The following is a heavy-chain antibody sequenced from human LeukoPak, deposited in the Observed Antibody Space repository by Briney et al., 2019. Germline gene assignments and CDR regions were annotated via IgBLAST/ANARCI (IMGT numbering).Heavy chain of an antibody. CDR1: GDSISSSSYY. Sequence: PSETLSLTCTVSGDSISSSSYYWVWLRQPPGKGLEWIATIYYSGSTYYNPSLKSRVTISVDTSKNQFSLKLSSVTAADTAVYYCARQYSGYDPFDYWGQGTLVTVSS. D-gene: IGHD5-12*01. V-gene: IGHV4-39*01. CDR3: ARQYSGYDPFDY. J-gene: IGHJ4*02. CDR2: IYYSGST.